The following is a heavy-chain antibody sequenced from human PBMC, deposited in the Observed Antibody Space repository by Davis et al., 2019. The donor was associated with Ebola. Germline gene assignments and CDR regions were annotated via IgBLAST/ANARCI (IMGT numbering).Heavy chain of an antibody. D-gene: IGHD3-10*01. CDR1: GYTLTSYG. CDR2: IHPSGGST. J-gene: IGHJ4*02. Sequence: AASVKVSRQAPGYTLTSYGFSWVRQAPGQGGEWMGIIHPSGGSTSYAQKFQGRVTMTRDTSTSTVYMELSSLRSEDTAVYYCARGFITMVRGDLYYFDYWGQGTLVTVSS. CDR3: ARGFITMVRGDLYYFDY. V-gene: IGHV1-46*01.